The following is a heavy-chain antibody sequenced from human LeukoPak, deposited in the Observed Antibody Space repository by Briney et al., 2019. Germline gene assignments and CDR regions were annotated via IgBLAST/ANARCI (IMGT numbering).Heavy chain of an antibody. CDR2: ISWNSGTI. CDR3: ARGTGNIYAEFDY. J-gene: IGHJ4*02. Sequence: GGSLRLSCAASGFTFDDYAMHWVRQAPGKGLEWVSGISWNSGTIGYADSVKGRFTISRDNAKNSLYLQMNSLRPEDTALYYCARGTGNIYAEFDYWGQGTLVTVSS. CDR1: GFTFDDYA. V-gene: IGHV3-9*01. D-gene: IGHD3-16*01.